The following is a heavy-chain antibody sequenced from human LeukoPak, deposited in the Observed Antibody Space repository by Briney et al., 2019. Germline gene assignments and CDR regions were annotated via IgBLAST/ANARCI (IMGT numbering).Heavy chain of an antibody. J-gene: IGHJ4*02. CDR2: IIPILGIA. Sequence: SVKVSCKASGGTFSSYAISWVRQAPGQGLEWMGRIIPILGIANYAQKFQDRVTMTTDTSTSTAYLELRSLRSDDTAVYFCVRGSLKWKNNSVGYWGQGTLVTVSS. V-gene: IGHV1-69*04. D-gene: IGHD1/OR15-1a*01. CDR3: VRGSLKWKNNSVGY. CDR1: GGTFSSYA.